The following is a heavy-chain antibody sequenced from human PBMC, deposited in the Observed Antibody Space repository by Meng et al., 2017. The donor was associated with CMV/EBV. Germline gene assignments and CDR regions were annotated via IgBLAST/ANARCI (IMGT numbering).Heavy chain of an antibody. CDR2: IRYDGSNK. D-gene: IGHD2-2*01. CDR3: AKVVRDIVVVPAAMGMDV. J-gene: IGHJ6*02. CDR1: GFILSSYG. Sequence: GESPNLPRAAPGFILSSYGLHWVRQAPGKGLGWVAFIRYDGSNKYYADSVKGRFTISRDNSKNTLYLQMSSLRAEDTAVYYCAKVVRDIVVVPAAMGMDVWGQGTTVTVSS. V-gene: IGHV3-30*02.